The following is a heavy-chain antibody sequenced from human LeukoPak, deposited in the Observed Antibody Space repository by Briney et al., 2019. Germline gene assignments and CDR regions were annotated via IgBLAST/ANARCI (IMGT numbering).Heavy chain of an antibody. CDR1: GFTFSSYS. D-gene: IGHD2-15*01. CDR2: IYSGGST. V-gene: IGHV3-66*02. CDR3: ARGYCSGGSCYFDY. Sequence: GGSLRLSCAASGFTFSSYSMNWARQAPGKGLEWVSVIYSGGSTYYADSVKGRFTISRDNSKNTLYLQMNSLRAEDTAVYYCARGYCSGGSCYFDYWGQGTLVTVSS. J-gene: IGHJ4*02.